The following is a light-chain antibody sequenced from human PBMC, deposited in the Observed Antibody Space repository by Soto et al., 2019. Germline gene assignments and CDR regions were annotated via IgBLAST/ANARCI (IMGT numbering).Light chain of an antibody. Sequence: DIQMTQSPSSLSASVGDRVTITCRASQSISTYLNWYQHKPGKAPKLLIYGASSLQSGVPTRFSGSGSGTDLTLTISSLQPEDSATYYCQQNYIPPYTFGQGTKLDIK. CDR2: GAS. CDR3: QQNYIPPYT. V-gene: IGKV1-39*01. CDR1: QSISTY. J-gene: IGKJ2*01.